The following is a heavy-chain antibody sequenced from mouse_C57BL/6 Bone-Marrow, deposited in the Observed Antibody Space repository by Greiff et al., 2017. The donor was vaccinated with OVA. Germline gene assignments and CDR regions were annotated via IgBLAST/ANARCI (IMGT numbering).Heavy chain of an antibody. V-gene: IGHV1-81*01. CDR2: IYPRSGNT. D-gene: IGHD1-1*01. CDR1: GYTFTSYG. J-gene: IGHJ2*01. CDR3: ARRNYGRDFDY. Sequence: VQLQQSGAELARPGASVKLSCKASGYTFTSYGISWVKQRTGQGLEWIGEIYPRSGNTYYNEKFKGKATLTADKSSSTAYMKLRSLTSEDSAVYFCARRNYGRDFDYWGQGTTLTVSS.